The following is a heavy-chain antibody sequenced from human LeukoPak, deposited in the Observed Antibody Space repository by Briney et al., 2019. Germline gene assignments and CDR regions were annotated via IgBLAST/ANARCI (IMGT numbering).Heavy chain of an antibody. CDR3: AKGRGYYYYYGMDV. Sequence: GGSLRLSCAASGFTFSSYSMNWVRQAPGKGLEWVSGISGSGGSTYYADSVKGRFTISRDNSKNTLFLQMNSLRAEDTAVYYCAKGRGYYYYYGMDVWGQGTTVTVSS. J-gene: IGHJ6*02. CDR1: GFTFSSYS. D-gene: IGHD6-13*01. V-gene: IGHV3-23*01. CDR2: ISGSGGST.